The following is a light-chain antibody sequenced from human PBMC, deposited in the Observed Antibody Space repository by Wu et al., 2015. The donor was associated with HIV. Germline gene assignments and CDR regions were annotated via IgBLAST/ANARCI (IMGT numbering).Light chain of an antibody. J-gene: IGKJ3*01. CDR2: DAS. CDR3: QQYDNLPVT. Sequence: QSPSSLSASVGDRVTITCQASQDISNYLNWYQQKPGKAPKLLIYDASSLETGVPSRFTGSGSGTDFTFTISSLQPEDIATYYCQQYDNLPVTFGPGTKVDIK. CDR1: QDISNY. V-gene: IGKV1-33*01.